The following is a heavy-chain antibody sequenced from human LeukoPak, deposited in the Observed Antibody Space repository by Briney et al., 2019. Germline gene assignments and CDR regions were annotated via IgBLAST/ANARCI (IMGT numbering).Heavy chain of an antibody. V-gene: IGHV1-69*02. CDR2: IIPIVDLV. J-gene: IGHJ4*02. CDR3: ATSPAGTYYFDS. CDR1: GGTTNSQI. D-gene: IGHD3-10*01. Sequence: GASVRVSCKASGGTTNSQIFSWVRQAPGQGLEWMGRIIPIVDLVKYAEMSQGTVTITADKSTNTAYLELSSLRSEDTAVYYCATSPAGTYYFDSWGPGTRVTVSS.